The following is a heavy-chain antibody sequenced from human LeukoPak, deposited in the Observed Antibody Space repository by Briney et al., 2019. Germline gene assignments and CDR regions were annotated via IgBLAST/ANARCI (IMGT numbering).Heavy chain of an antibody. Sequence: GASVKVSCKVSGYTLTELSMHWVRQAPGKGLEWMGGFDPEDGETIYAQKFQGRVTMTEDTSIDTAYMELSSLRSEDTAVYYCATVSYSSSWYSVDYWGQGTLVTVSS. CDR1: GYTLTELS. D-gene: IGHD6-13*01. J-gene: IGHJ4*02. CDR2: FDPEDGET. CDR3: ATVSYSSSWYSVDY. V-gene: IGHV1-24*01.